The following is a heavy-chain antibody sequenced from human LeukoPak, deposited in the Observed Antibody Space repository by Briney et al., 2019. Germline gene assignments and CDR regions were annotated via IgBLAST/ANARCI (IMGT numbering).Heavy chain of an antibody. D-gene: IGHD1-26*01. Sequence: PGRSLRLSCAASGFTFSSYAMHWVRQAPGKGLEWVAFISNDGSYNYCTDSVKGRFNISRDNSENTLYLQMNSLRPDDTAVYYCARDGSGTNLFDVGWFDSWGQETLVTVSS. V-gene: IGHV3-30*10. CDR1: GFTFSSYA. J-gene: IGHJ5*01. CDR2: ISNDGSYN. CDR3: ARDGSGTNLFDVGWFDS.